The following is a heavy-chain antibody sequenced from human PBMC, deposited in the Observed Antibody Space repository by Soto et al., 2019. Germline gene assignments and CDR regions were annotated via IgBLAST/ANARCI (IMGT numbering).Heavy chain of an antibody. CDR3: AREVAADGTFREDVFDI. CDR1: GGTFSNHA. D-gene: IGHD6-13*01. J-gene: IGHJ3*02. Sequence: SVKVSCKAFGGTFSNHAINWVRQAPGQGLEWMGRIIPIFSTTNYAQKFQGRVTMTADESTITAYLELSSLKQDDTAVYYCAREVAADGTFREDVFDIWGQGTLVTVSS. CDR2: IIPIFSTT. V-gene: IGHV1-69*13.